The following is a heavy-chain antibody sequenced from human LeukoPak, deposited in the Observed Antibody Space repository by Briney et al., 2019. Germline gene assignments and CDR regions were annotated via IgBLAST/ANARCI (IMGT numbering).Heavy chain of an antibody. CDR2: INQDGSVK. V-gene: IGHV3-7*01. D-gene: IGHD6-6*01. CDR1: GFTFSNYW. CDR3: ARIGYSSSPFDY. J-gene: IGHJ4*02. Sequence: GGSLRLSCAASGFTFSNYWMTWVRQAPGKGLEWVANINQDGSVKYYVDSVKGRFTISRDNAKNSVYLHMDSPRVEDTAVYICARIGYSSSPFDYWGQGTLVTVSS.